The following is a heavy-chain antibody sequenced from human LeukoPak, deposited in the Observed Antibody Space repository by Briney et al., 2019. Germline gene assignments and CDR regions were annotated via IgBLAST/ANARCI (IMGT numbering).Heavy chain of an antibody. CDR2: ISYDGSNK. CDR1: GFTFSSHA. V-gene: IGHV3-30-3*01. Sequence: GTSLRLSCAASGFTFSSHAMHWVRQAPGKGLEWVALISYDGSNKYYADSVKGRFTISRDNAKNSLYLQMNSLRAEDTAVYYCARDPRSDYWGQGTLVTVSS. CDR3: ARDPRSDY. J-gene: IGHJ4*02.